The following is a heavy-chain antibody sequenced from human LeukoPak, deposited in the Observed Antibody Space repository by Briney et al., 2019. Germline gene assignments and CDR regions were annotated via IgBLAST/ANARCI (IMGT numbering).Heavy chain of an antibody. CDR2: INHSGST. V-gene: IGHV4-34*01. D-gene: IGHD6-19*01. Sequence: SETLSLTCAVYGGSFSGYYWSWIRQPPGKGLEWIGEINHSGSTNYNPSLKSRVTISVDTSKNQFSLKLSSVTAADTAVYYCARQYAPGYSSGWYRYWYFDLWGRGTLVTVSS. CDR3: ARQYAPGYSSGWYRYWYFDL. J-gene: IGHJ2*01. CDR1: GGSFSGYY.